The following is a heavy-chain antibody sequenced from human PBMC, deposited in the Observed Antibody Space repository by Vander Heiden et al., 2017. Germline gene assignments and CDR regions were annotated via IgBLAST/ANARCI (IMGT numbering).Heavy chain of an antibody. D-gene: IGHD1-20*01. Sequence: VKLLESGGGVVQTGGSLRLCCEASGLTFTSTAMTWVPQAPGKGLYWVSVISGSGSNTYYADSVKGRFTISRDNSKNTLYLQMSSLRAEDTAVYYCAKDFGDNGFYYGLDVWGQGTTVTVSS. V-gene: IGHV3-23*01. CDR2: ISGSGSNT. CDR1: GLTFTSTA. J-gene: IGHJ6*02. CDR3: AKDFGDNGFYYGLDV.